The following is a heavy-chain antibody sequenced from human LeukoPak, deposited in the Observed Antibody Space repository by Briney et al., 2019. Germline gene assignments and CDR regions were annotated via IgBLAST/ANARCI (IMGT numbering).Heavy chain of an antibody. V-gene: IGHV4-39*01. CDR2: IYFSGNT. CDR3: ARQTGSGLFILP. D-gene: IGHD3/OR15-3a*01. J-gene: IGHJ4*02. Sequence: SETLSLTCTVSGNSISTSKSYWGWIRQPPLKGLEWIGSIYFSGNTYYNASLKSRVTISVDTSKNQFSLTLTSVTAADTAVYYCARQTGSGLFILPGGQGTLVTVSS. CDR1: GNSISTSKSY.